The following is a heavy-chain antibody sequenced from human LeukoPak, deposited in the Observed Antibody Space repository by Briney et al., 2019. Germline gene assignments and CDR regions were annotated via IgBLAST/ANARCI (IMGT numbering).Heavy chain of an antibody. CDR2: IYTSGST. D-gene: IGHD5-24*01. CDR3: ARGRDGYNFLNRGEYYYFGY. CDR1: GGSISSGTYY. V-gene: IGHV4-61*02. Sequence: SETLSLTCTVSGGSISSGTYYWSWIRQPAGKGLEWIGRIYTSGSTNYNPSLKSRVTISVDTSKNQFSLRLNSVTAADTAVYYCARGRDGYNFLNRGEYYYFGYWGQGTLVTVSS. J-gene: IGHJ4*02.